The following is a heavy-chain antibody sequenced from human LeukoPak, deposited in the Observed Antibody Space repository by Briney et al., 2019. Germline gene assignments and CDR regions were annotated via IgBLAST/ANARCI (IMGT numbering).Heavy chain of an antibody. CDR1: GFTFSSYE. J-gene: IGHJ6*02. V-gene: IGHV3-48*03. CDR2: ISSSGGTI. Sequence: PGRSLRLSCAASGFTFSSYEMNWVRQAPGKGLEWVSYISSSGGTIYYTDSVKGRFTISRDNAKNSLYLQMNSLRAEDTAVYYCAREGYGDNRHYYGMDVWGQGTTVTVSS. D-gene: IGHD4-17*01. CDR3: AREGYGDNRHYYGMDV.